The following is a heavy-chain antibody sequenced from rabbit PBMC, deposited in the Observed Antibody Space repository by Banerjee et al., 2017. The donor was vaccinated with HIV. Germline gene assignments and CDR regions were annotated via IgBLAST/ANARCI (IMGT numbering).Heavy chain of an antibody. J-gene: IGHJ6*01. CDR2: IYSGSSGST. CDR1: GFSFSSSDY. V-gene: IGHV1S40*01. CDR3: AREHYYYGMDL. Sequence: QSLEESGGDLVKPGASLTLTCTASGFSFSSSDYMCWVRQAPGKGLEWIACIYSGSSGSTWYASWAKGRFTISKTSSTTVTLQMTSLTAADTATYFCAREHYYYGMDLWGPGTLVTVS.